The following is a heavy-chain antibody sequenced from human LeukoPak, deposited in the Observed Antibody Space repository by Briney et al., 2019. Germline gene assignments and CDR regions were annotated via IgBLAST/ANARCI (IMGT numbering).Heavy chain of an antibody. J-gene: IGHJ4*02. CDR3: ARDLFSTSNWELDY. CDR2: INPNSGDT. CDR1: GYTFTYYF. V-gene: IGHV1-2*06. Sequence: ASVKVSCKASGYTFTYYFMHWVRQAPGQGPEWMGRINPNSGDTNYAQNFQGRVTMTRDTSITTGYMELSSLRSDDTAVYYCARDLFSTSNWELDYWGQGTLVTVSS. D-gene: IGHD7-27*01.